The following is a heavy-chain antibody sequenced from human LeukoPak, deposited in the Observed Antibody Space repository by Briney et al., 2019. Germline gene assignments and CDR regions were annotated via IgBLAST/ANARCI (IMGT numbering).Heavy chain of an antibody. Sequence: GGSLRLSCAASGFTFSSYWMHWVRQAPGKGLVWVSRINSDGSSTSYADSVKGRFTISRDNAKNTLYLQMNSLRAEDTAVYYCARTRMVGLDYYYYMDVWGKGTTVTVSS. CDR3: ARTRMVGLDYYYYMDV. CDR2: INSDGSST. V-gene: IGHV3-74*01. CDR1: GFTFSSYW. J-gene: IGHJ6*03. D-gene: IGHD2-15*01.